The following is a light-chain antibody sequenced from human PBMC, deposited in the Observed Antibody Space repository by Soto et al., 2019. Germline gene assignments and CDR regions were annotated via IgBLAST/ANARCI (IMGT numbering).Light chain of an antibody. Sequence: EIVMTQSPATLSVSPGERATLSCRASQSVSSNLAWYQQKPGQAPRLLIYGASTRATGNPARFSGSGSGTEFTLTISSLQSEDFAVSYCQQYNNWPITFGQGTRLQIK. CDR1: QSVSSN. CDR3: QQYNNWPIT. V-gene: IGKV3-15*01. J-gene: IGKJ5*01. CDR2: GAS.